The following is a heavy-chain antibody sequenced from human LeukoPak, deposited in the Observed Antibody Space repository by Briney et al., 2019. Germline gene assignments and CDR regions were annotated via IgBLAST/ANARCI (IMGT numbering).Heavy chain of an antibody. V-gene: IGHV1-2*02. D-gene: IGHD2-15*01. Sequence: GASVKVSCKASGYTFTGYYMHWVRQAPGQGLEWMGWINPNSGGTNYAQKFQGRVTMTRDTSISQAYMELSRLRSDDTAVYYCARAIPGIVVVVAATLPYFDYWGQGTLVTVSS. CDR2: INPNSGGT. CDR3: ARAIPGIVVVVAATLPYFDY. J-gene: IGHJ4*02. CDR1: GYTFTGYY.